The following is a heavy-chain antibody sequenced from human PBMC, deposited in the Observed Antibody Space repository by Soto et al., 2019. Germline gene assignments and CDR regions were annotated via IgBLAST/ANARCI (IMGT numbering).Heavy chain of an antibody. D-gene: IGHD2-15*01. CDR2: IYWDDDK. Sequence: SGPTLVNPTQTLTLTCTFSGFSLSTSGVGGGWIRQPPGEALEWLALIYWDDDKRYSPSLKSRLTITKDTSKNQVVLTMTNMDPVDTATYYCAHSGSGYCSGGSCYGYWGQGTLVTVSS. J-gene: IGHJ4*02. CDR1: GFSLSTSGVG. CDR3: AHSGSGYCSGGSCYGY. V-gene: IGHV2-5*02.